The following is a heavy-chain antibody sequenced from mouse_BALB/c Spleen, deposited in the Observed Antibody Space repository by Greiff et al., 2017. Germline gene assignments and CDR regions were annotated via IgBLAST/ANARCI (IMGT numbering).Heavy chain of an antibody. CDR1: GFTFSSYA. V-gene: IGHV5-6-5*01. Sequence: DVKLVESGGGLVKPGGSLKLSCAASGFTFSSYAMSWVRQTPEKRLEWVASISSGGSTYYPDSVKGRFTISRDNARNILYLQMSSLRSEDTAMYYCARAYGSCFDYWGQGTTLTVSS. D-gene: IGHD1-1*01. J-gene: IGHJ2*01. CDR3: ARAYGSCFDY. CDR2: ISSGGST.